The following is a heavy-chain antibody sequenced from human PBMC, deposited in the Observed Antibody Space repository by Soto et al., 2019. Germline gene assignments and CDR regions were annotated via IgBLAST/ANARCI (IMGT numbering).Heavy chain of an antibody. CDR2: IDPSDSYT. V-gene: IGHV5-10-1*01. D-gene: IGHD3-22*01. CDR3: ASEPYYYDSSGTNDY. CDR1: GYSFTSYW. J-gene: IGHJ4*02. Sequence: GESLKISCKGSGYSFTSYWISWVRQMPGKGLEWMGRIDPSDSYTNYSPSFQGHVTISADKSISTAYLQWSSLKASDTAMYYCASEPYYYDSSGTNDYWGQGTLVTVSS.